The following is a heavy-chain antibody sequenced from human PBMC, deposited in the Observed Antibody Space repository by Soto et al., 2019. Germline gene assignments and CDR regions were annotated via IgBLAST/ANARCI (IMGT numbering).Heavy chain of an antibody. CDR2: ISAYNGNT. CDR1: GYTFTSYG. V-gene: IGHV1-18*01. Sequence: ASVKVSCKASGYTFTSYGISWVRQAPGQGLEWMGWISAYNGNTNYAQKLQGRVTMTTDTSTSTAYMELRSLRSDDTAVYYCAREVEGAYSGYEYNWFDPWGQGTLVTSPQ. J-gene: IGHJ5*02. D-gene: IGHD5-12*01. CDR3: AREVEGAYSGYEYNWFDP.